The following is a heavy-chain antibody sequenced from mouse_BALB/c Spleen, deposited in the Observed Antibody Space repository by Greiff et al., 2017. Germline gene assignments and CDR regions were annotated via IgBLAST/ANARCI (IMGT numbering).Heavy chain of an antibody. J-gene: IGHJ2*01. CDR2: ISTYYGNT. D-gene: IGHD1-2*01. CDR1: GYTFTDYA. CDR3: ARGITTATPYYFDY. Sequence: QVHVKQSGPELVRPGVSVKISCKGSGYTFTDYAMHWVKQSHAKSLEWIGVISTYYGNTNYNQKFKGKATMTVDKSSSTAYMELARLTSEDSAIYYCARGITTATPYYFDYWGQGTTLTVSS. V-gene: IGHV1-67*01.